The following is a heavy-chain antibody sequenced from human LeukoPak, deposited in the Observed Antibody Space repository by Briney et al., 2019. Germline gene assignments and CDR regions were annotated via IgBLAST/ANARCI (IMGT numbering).Heavy chain of an antibody. CDR3: AKFRVYGDSAWYFDL. J-gene: IGHJ2*01. CDR2: IYYSGIT. Sequence: SETLSLTCAVSGGSITSYYWSWIRQPPGEGLEWIGYIYYSGITNYNPSLKSRVTISVDTSKNQFSLKLSSVTAADTAVYYCAKFRVYGDSAWYFDLWGRGTLVTVSS. V-gene: IGHV4-59*01. CDR1: GGSITSYY. D-gene: IGHD4-17*01.